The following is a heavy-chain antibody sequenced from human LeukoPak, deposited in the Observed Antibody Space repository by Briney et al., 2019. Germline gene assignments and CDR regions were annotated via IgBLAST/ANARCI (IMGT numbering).Heavy chain of an antibody. Sequence: SGGSLRLSCAASGFTFSSYAMHWVRQAPGKGLEWVAVISYDGSNKYYADSVKGRFTISRDNSKNTLYLQMNSLRAEDTAVYYCAREQLAGFDYWGQGTLVTVSS. D-gene: IGHD6-6*01. J-gene: IGHJ4*02. CDR3: AREQLAGFDY. V-gene: IGHV3-30-3*01. CDR1: GFTFSSYA. CDR2: ISYDGSNK.